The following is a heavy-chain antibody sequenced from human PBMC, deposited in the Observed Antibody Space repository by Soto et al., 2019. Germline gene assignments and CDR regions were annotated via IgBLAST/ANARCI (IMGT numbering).Heavy chain of an antibody. CDR3: AKDKAVPMNSFDY. V-gene: IGHV3-23*01. CDR2: ISASGHST. Sequence: EVQLLESGGGLVQPGGSLKLSCAASGFTFSSYAMSWVRQAPGKGLEWVSAISASGHSTYYADSVKGRFTISRDNPKNTLYLQMNSLRAEDTAVYYCAKDKAVPMNSFDYWGQGTLVTVSS. CDR1: GFTFSSYA. J-gene: IGHJ4*02.